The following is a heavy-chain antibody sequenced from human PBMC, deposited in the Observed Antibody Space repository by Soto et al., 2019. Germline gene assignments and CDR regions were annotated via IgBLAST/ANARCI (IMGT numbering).Heavy chain of an antibody. D-gene: IGHD3-22*01. Sequence: QVQLQQWGAGLLKPSETLSLTCAVYGGSFSGYYWSWIRHPPGKGLEWIGEINHSGTTNYNPSLKHRVHISVDTAKNQFSLKLSSVPAPATAGYYCARAPLYFYDSSGYALDYWGQGTLVTVSS. J-gene: IGHJ4*02. CDR1: GGSFSGYY. CDR2: INHSGTT. CDR3: ARAPLYFYDSSGYALDY. V-gene: IGHV4-34*01.